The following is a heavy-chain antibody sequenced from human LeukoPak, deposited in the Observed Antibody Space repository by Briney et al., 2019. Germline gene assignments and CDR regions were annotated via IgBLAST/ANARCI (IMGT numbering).Heavy chain of an antibody. CDR3: ARGISAAATFDY. Sequence: SETLSLTCTVSGGSISSSSYYWGWIHQPPGKGLEWIGSIYYSGSTYYNPSLKSRVTISVDTSKNQFSLKLSSVTAADTAVYYCARGISAAATFDYWGQGTLVTVSS. CDR2: IYYSGST. J-gene: IGHJ4*02. D-gene: IGHD2-15*01. CDR1: GGSISSSSYY. V-gene: IGHV4-39*07.